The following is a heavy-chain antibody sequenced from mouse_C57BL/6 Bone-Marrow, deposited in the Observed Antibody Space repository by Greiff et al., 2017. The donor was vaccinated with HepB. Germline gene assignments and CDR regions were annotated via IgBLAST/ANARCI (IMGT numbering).Heavy chain of an antibody. Sequence: EVHLVESEGGLVQPGSSMKLSCTASGFTFSDYYMAWVRQVPEKGLEWVANINYDGSSTYYLDSLKSRFIISRDNAKNILYLQMSSLKSEDTATYYCARDSALYAMDYWGQGTSVTVSS. CDR3: ARDSALYAMDY. CDR2: INYDGSST. V-gene: IGHV5-16*01. CDR1: GFTFSDYY. D-gene: IGHD6-1*01. J-gene: IGHJ4*01.